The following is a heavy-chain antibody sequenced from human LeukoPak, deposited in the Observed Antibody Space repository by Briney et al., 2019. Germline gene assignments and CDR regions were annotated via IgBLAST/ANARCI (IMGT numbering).Heavy chain of an antibody. CDR1: GFTFSAYG. V-gene: IGHV3-30*02. CDR2: IRFDGSNK. Sequence: GGSLRLSCAASGFTFSAYGMHWVRQAPGKGLEWVALIRFDGSNKYYADSLKGRFTISRDNSKNTLYVQMNSLRTEDTAVYYCAKDVLNWNYGGYYFDFWGQGTLVTVSS. CDR3: AKDVLNWNYGGYYFDF. D-gene: IGHD1-7*01. J-gene: IGHJ4*02.